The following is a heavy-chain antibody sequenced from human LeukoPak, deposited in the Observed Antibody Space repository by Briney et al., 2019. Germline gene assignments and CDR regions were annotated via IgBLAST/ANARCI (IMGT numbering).Heavy chain of an antibody. CDR2: ISYDGSNI. V-gene: IGHV3-30*18. CDR3: AKDRSSGWFWFDP. CDR1: GFTFSSFG. Sequence: GGSLRLSCAAAGFTFSSFGMHWVRQAPGKGLEWVAVISYDGSNIYYADSVKGRFTISRDSSKNTLYLQMNSLRAEDTAVYYCAKDRSSGWFWFDPWGQGTLVTVSS. J-gene: IGHJ5*02. D-gene: IGHD6-19*01.